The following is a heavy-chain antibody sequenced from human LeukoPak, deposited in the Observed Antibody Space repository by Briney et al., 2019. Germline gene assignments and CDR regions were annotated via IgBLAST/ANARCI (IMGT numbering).Heavy chain of an antibody. CDR2: IYHSGST. CDR3: ARGPYYYDSSGYYNYFDY. D-gene: IGHD3-22*01. CDR1: GGSISSGGYS. J-gene: IGHJ4*02. V-gene: IGHV4-30-2*01. Sequence: SETLSLTCIVSGGSISSGGYSWSWIRQPPGKGLEWIGYIYHSGSTYYNPSLKSRVTISVDRSKNQFSLKLSSVTAADTAVYYCARGPYYYDSSGYYNYFDYWGQGTLVTVSS.